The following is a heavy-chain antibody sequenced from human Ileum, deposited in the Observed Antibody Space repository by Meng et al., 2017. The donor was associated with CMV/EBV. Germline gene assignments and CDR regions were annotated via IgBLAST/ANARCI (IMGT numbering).Heavy chain of an antibody. Sequence: ASVKVSCKASGYTFTSYYMHWVRQAPGQGLEWMGIINPSGGSTNYAQKFQGRVTMTRDTSTTTVYMELSSLRSEDTAVYFCARGRLDYKYYFDYWGQGTLVTVSS. CDR3: ARGRLDYKYYFDY. D-gene: IGHD4/OR15-4a*01. CDR2: INPSGGST. J-gene: IGHJ4*02. CDR1: GYTFTSYY. V-gene: IGHV1-46*01.